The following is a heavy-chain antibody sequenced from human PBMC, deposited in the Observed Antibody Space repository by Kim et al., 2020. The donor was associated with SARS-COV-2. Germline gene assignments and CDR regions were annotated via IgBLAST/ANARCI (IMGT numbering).Heavy chain of an antibody. CDR1: GFMFSNYW. Sequence: GGSLRLSCAASGFMFSNYWMTWVRQAPGKGLEWVANIKQDGSEKYYVDSVKGRFTISRDNAKNSLYLQMNSLRAEDTAVYYCVRTRGNDYWGQGTLVTVS. D-gene: IGHD4-4*01. V-gene: IGHV3-7*03. CDR2: IKQDGSEK. J-gene: IGHJ4*02. CDR3: VRTRGNDY.